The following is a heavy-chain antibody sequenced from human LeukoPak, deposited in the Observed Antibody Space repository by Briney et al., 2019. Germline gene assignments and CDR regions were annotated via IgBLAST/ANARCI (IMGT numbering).Heavy chain of an antibody. Sequence: ASVKVSCKASGYTFTGYYMHWVRQAPGQGLEWMGWINPNSGGTNYAQKFQGWVTMTRDTSISTAYMELSRLRSDDTAVYYCARLKSSWPTQVFDYWGQGTLVTVSS. D-gene: IGHD6-13*01. CDR2: INPNSGGT. CDR3: ARLKSSWPTQVFDY. CDR1: GYTFTGYY. V-gene: IGHV1-2*04. J-gene: IGHJ4*02.